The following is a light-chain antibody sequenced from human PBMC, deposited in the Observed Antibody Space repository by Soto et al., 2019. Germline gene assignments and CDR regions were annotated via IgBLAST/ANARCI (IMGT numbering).Light chain of an antibody. Sequence: QSVLTQPPSVSGAPGQRVTISCTGSNSNIGAGHAAQWYQQPPGTTPKLLIYDNNRRPSGVPVRFSGSRSGTSASLAITGLQAEDEADYYCAAWDASLNGVVFGGGTKLTVL. J-gene: IGLJ2*01. CDR1: NSNIGAGHA. CDR3: AAWDASLNGVV. CDR2: DNN. V-gene: IGLV1-40*01.